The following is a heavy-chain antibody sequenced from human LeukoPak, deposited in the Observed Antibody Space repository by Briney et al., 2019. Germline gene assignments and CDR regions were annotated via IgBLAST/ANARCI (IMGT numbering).Heavy chain of an antibody. J-gene: IGHJ5*01. CDR2: ISYDGSNK. CDR1: GFTFSSYA. CDR3: ASQGGGYASDWLNC. V-gene: IGHV3-30*14. D-gene: IGHD6-19*01. Sequence: GGSLRLSCAASGFTFSSYAMHWVRQAPGKGLEWVAVISYDGSNKYYADSVKGRFTISRDNSKNTMYLQMNSLRVDDTAVYYCASQGGGYASDWLNCWGQGTLVTVSS.